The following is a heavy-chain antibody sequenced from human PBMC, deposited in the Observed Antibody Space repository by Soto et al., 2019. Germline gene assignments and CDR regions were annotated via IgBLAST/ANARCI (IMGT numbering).Heavy chain of an antibody. Sequence: QVQLVESGGGVVQPGRSLRLSCAASGFTFSSYGMHWVRQAPGKGLEWVAVIWYDGSNKYYADSVKGRFTISRDNSKNTLYLQMNSLRAEDTAVYYCARDPYCGGDCYFYPPEIWGQGTMVTVSS. CDR3: ARDPYCGGDCYFYPPEI. CDR1: GFTFSSYG. J-gene: IGHJ3*02. V-gene: IGHV3-33*01. CDR2: IWYDGSNK. D-gene: IGHD2-21*02.